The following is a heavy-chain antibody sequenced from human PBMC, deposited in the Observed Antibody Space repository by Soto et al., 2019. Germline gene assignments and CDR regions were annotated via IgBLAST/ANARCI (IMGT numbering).Heavy chain of an antibody. CDR2: ISSSSSYI. CDR3: ARDLGSGIDDD. CDR1: GFTFSSYS. D-gene: IGHD3-10*01. V-gene: IGHV3-21*01. J-gene: IGHJ4*02. Sequence: GGSLRLSCAASGFTFSSYSMNWVRQAAGRGLEWVSSISSSSSYIYYADSVKGRFTISRDNAKNSLYLQMNSLRAEDTAVYYCARDLGSGIDDDWGQGTLVTVSS.